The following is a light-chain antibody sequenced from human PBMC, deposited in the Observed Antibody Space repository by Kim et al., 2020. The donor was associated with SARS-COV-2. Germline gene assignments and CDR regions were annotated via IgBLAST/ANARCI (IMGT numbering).Light chain of an antibody. J-gene: IGKJ1*01. V-gene: IGKV1-5*01. CDR2: DAS. Sequence: GDRVTITCRASQSINSWLAWYQQKPGKAPKLLIYDASSLESGVPPRFSGSGTGTEFTLTISSLQPDDFATYYFQQYDTYSAFGQVTKVDIK. CDR1: QSINSW. CDR3: QQYDTYSA.